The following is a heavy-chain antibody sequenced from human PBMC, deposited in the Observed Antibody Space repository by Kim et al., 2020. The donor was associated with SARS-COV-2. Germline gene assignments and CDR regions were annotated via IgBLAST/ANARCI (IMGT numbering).Heavy chain of an antibody. Sequence: ASVKVSCKASGYTFRNYFIHWVRQAPGQGLEWMGFINPRTGDTNYAQRSQGRVTMTTDTSTSTVYMELRGLGSEDTAVYYCARDLRFSGSRLFYGGAFDVWSQGTMVVVSS. CDR1: GYTFRNYF. CDR3: ARDLRFSGSRLFYGGAFDV. J-gene: IGHJ3*01. CDR2: INPRTGDT. D-gene: IGHD4-17*01. V-gene: IGHV1-46*04.